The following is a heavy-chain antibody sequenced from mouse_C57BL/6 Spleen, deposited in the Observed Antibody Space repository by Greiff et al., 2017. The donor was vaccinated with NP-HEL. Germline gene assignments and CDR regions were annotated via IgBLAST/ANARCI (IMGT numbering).Heavy chain of an antibody. CDR3: ARPSHPYYSNYVGYWYFDV. Sequence: EVKVVESGGGLVKPGGSLKLSCAASGFTFSDYGLHWVRQAPEKGLEWVAYISSGSSTIYYADTVKGRFTISRDNAKNNLFLKMTSLRSEDTAMYYCARPSHPYYSNYVGYWYFDVWGTGTTVTVSS. J-gene: IGHJ1*03. D-gene: IGHD2-5*01. CDR1: GFTFSDYG. V-gene: IGHV5-17*01. CDR2: ISSGSSTI.